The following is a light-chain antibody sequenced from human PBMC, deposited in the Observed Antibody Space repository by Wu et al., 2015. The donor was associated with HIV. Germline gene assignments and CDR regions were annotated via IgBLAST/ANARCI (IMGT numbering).Light chain of an antibody. CDR2: QAS. CDR3: QKYNTAPWT. J-gene: IGKJ1*01. Sequence: DIQMTQSPSTLSASVGDRVTITCRASQSTDTWLAWYQQKPGKAPKLLIYQASTLASGVPSRFSGSGSGTDFTLTISSLQPDDFATYYCQKYNTAPWTFGQGTKVEMK. CDR1: QSTDTW. V-gene: IGKV1-5*03.